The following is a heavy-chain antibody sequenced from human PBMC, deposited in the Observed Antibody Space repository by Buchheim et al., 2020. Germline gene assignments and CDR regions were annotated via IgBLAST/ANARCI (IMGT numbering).Heavy chain of an antibody. J-gene: IGHJ4*02. CDR1: GFSFTNYG. CDR2: ISISGDST. V-gene: IGHV3-23*01. CDR3: TKRSLSGGQTIDY. Sequence: EVQLLESGGGLVQPGGSLRLSCAASGFSFTNYGLTWVRQAPGKGLEWVSAISISGDSTDYADSVKGRFTISRENSKNTLYLQMNSLRAEDTAVYYCTKRSLSGGQTIDYWGQGTL. D-gene: IGHD1-26*01.